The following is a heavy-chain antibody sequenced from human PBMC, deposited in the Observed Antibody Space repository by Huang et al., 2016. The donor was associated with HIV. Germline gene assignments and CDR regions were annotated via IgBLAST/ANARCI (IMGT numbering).Heavy chain of an antibody. D-gene: IGHD3-22*01. Sequence: QITLKESGPTLVKPTQTLTLTCSFSGFSLNTGEVGGGLIRQPPGKALEWLALIYWDDDKRYRRPLKSRLTIAKDTSKNQVVLTMTNMNPVDTATYCCANGAYDTSGYFFRLRFDYWGRGTLVTVSS. CDR3: ANGAYDTSGYFFRLRFDY. CDR2: IYWDDDK. J-gene: IGHJ4*02. V-gene: IGHV2-5*02. CDR1: GFSLNTGEVG.